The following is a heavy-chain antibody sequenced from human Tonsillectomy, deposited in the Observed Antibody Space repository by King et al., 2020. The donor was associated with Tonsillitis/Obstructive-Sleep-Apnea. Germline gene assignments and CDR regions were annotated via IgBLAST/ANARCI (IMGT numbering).Heavy chain of an antibody. CDR2: ICYSGST. V-gene: IGHV4-59*01. Sequence: MQLQESGPGLVKPSETLSLTCTVSGGSISTYYWSWIRQPPGKGLEWIGYICYSGSTNYNPSLKSRVTISVDTSKNQFSLKLSSVTAADTAVYYCARDTYDSGSYYPSWGQGTLATVSS. J-gene: IGHJ4*02. D-gene: IGHD3-10*01. CDR1: GGSISTYY. CDR3: ARDTYDSGSYYPS.